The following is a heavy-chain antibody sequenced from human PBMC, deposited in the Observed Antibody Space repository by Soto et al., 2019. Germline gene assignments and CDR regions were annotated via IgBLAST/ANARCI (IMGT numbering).Heavy chain of an antibody. CDR3: VRGGGGGLFDP. D-gene: IGHD2-15*01. J-gene: IGHJ5*02. V-gene: IGHV3-11*06. CDR1: GFTFGGSY. CDR2: ISPGSRYP. Sequence: QVQLVESGGGLVPPGGALRLSCAGSGFTFGGSYMSRIRQAPGKGLEWLSYISPGSRYPAYADSVKGRFTISRDNAKRSLYLQMMSLTAEDTAIYYCVRGGGGGLFDPWGQGTMVTVSS.